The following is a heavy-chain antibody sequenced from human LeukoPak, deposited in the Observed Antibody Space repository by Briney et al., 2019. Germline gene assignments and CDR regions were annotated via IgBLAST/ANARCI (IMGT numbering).Heavy chain of an antibody. CDR2: ISGSGGST. D-gene: IGHD2-2*01. J-gene: IGHJ4*02. V-gene: IGHV3-23*01. CDR3: AKLAHIVVVPAAIRFDY. Sequence: GGPLRLSCAASGFTFSSYAMSWVRQAPGKGLEWVSAISGSGGSTYYADSVKGRFTISRDSSENTLYLQMNSLRAEDTVVYYCAKLAHIVVVPAAIRFDYWGQGTLVTVSS. CDR1: GFTFSSYA.